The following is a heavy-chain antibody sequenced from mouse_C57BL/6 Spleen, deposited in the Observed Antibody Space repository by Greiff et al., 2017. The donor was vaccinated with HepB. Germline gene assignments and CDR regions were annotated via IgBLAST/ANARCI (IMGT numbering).Heavy chain of an antibody. D-gene: IGHD2-4*01. CDR1: GISITTGNYR. Sequence: EVKVEESGPGLVKPSQTVFLTCTVTGISITTGNYRWSWIRQFPGNKLEWIGYIYYSGTITYNPSLTSRTTITRDTPKNQFFLEMNSLTAEDTATYYCARDSDDYDEGWYFDVWGTGTTVTVSS. CDR3: ARDSDDYDEGWYFDV. J-gene: IGHJ1*03. V-gene: IGHV3-5*01. CDR2: IYYSGTI.